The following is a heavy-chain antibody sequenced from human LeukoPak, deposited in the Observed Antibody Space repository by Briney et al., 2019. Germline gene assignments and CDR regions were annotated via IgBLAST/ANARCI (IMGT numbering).Heavy chain of an antibody. Sequence: ASVKVSCKASGYTFTGYYIYWVRQAAGQGLEWMGWINPNTGGTDYAQNFQGRVTMSRDTSISTAYMELSRLTSDDTAVYYCARDRYASSEYYYYWGQGTLVTVSS. J-gene: IGHJ4*02. CDR2: INPNTGGT. V-gene: IGHV1-2*02. D-gene: IGHD3-22*01. CDR3: ARDRYASSEYYYY. CDR1: GYTFTGYY.